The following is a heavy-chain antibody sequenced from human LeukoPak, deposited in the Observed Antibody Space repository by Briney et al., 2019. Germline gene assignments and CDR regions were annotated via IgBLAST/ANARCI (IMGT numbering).Heavy chain of an antibody. CDR1: GFTFSSYT. V-gene: IGHV3-21*01. J-gene: IGHJ3*02. CDR3: ARGDYGDDHAFDI. CDR2: IIRGSGYI. D-gene: IGHD4-17*01. Sequence: GGSLRLSCAASGFTFSSYTMNWVRQAPGKGLEWVSSIIRGSGYIYYADSVKGRFTISRDNPKNSLYLQMNSLGAEDTAVYYCARGDYGDDHAFDIWGQGTMVTASS.